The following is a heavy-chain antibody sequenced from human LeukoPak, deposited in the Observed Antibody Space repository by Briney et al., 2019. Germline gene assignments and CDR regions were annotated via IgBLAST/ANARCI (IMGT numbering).Heavy chain of an antibody. CDR3: ARDSMYCSSTSCYTGHNWFDP. Sequence: PSETLSLTCTVSGVSISSYYWSWVRQPPGKGLEWIGYIYYSGSTNYNPSLKRRVTISVDTSKNQFSLKLSSVTAADTAVYYCARDSMYCSSTSCYTGHNWFDPWGQGTLVTVSS. D-gene: IGHD2-2*02. CDR2: IYYSGST. V-gene: IGHV4-59*01. J-gene: IGHJ5*02. CDR1: GVSISSYY.